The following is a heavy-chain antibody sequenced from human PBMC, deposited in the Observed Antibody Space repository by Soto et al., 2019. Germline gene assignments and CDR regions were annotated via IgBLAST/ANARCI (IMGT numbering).Heavy chain of an antibody. CDR3: ARVATMVRGVIIIQSQYYFDY. J-gene: IGHJ4*02. D-gene: IGHD3-10*01. CDR2: IYYSGST. CDR1: GGSIISGDYY. Sequence: ASETQCLTCTVAGGSIISGDYYWSWIRQPPGKGLEWIGYIYYSGSTYYNPSLKSRVTISVDTSKNQFSLKLSSVTAADTAVYYCARVATMVRGVIIIQSQYYFDYWGQGTLVTVSS. V-gene: IGHV4-30-4*01.